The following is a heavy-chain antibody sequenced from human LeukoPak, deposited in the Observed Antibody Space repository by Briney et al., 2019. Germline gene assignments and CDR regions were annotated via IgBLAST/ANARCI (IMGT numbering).Heavy chain of an antibody. CDR2: LTASGGTT. CDR1: GFTFSNYV. J-gene: IGHJ6*02. D-gene: IGHD5-24*01. V-gene: IGHV3-23*01. Sequence: GGSLRLSGAASGFTFSNYVMSWVRQAPGKRLEWVSALTASGGTTYYGDSVKGRFTISRDNSKNTLYLQMHSLRVEDTAIYYCVNRDGGWLQSSGMDVWGQGTAVTASS. CDR3: VNRDGGWLQSSGMDV.